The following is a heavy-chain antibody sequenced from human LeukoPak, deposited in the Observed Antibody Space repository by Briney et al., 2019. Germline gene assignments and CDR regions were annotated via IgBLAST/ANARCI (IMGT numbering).Heavy chain of an antibody. CDR1: GGSISSYY. J-gene: IGHJ4*02. D-gene: IGHD3-22*01. V-gene: IGHV4-59*01. Sequence: SETLSLTCTVSGGSISSYYCSWIRQPPGEGLEWIACLCYRGRTNYNPSLKSRVTVWVDTSKNQFSLKLSSVTAADPAVYYCARGYYDSSGYYPYWGQGTLVSVCS. CDR3: ARGYYDSSGYYPY. CDR2: LCYRGRT.